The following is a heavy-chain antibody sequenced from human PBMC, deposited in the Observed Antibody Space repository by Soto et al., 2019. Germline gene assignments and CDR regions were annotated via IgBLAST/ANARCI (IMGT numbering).Heavy chain of an antibody. Sequence: SETLSLTCTVSGGSISSSSYYWGWIRQPPGKGLEWIGSIYYSGSTYYNPSLKSRVTISVDTSKNQFSLKLSSVTAADTAVYYCARQYSSSSIGFDPWGQGTLVTVSS. CDR3: ARQYSSSSIGFDP. J-gene: IGHJ5*02. D-gene: IGHD6-6*01. CDR1: GGSISSSSYY. CDR2: IYYSGST. V-gene: IGHV4-39*01.